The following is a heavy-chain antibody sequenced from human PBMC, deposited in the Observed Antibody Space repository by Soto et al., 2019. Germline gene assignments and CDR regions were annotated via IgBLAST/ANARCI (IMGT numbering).Heavy chain of an antibody. J-gene: IGHJ3*02. D-gene: IGHD3-10*01. CDR2: ISAYNGNT. V-gene: IGHV1-18*04. CDR1: GYTFTSYG. CDR3: ARSRITMVRGLRAFDI. Sequence: GXSVKVSCKGSGYTFTSYGISWVRQAPGQGLEWMGWISAYNGNTNYAQKLQGRVTMTTDTSTSTAYMELRSLRSDDTAVYYCARSRITMVRGLRAFDIWGQGTMVTVSS.